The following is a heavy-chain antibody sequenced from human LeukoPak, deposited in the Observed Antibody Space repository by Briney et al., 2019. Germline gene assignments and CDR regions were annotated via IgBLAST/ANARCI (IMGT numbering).Heavy chain of an antibody. V-gene: IGHV1-69*13. Sequence: VALVKVSCKASGGTFSSYAISWVRQAPGQGLEWMGGIIPIFGTANYAQKFQGRVTITADESASTAYMELSSLRSEDTAVYYCARVSAAAGFDYWGQGTLVTVSS. J-gene: IGHJ4*02. CDR3: ARVSAAAGFDY. D-gene: IGHD6-13*01. CDR2: IIPIFGTA. CDR1: GGTFSSYA.